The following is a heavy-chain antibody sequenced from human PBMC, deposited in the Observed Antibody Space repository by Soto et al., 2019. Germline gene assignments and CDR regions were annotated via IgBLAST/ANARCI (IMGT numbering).Heavy chain of an antibody. J-gene: IGHJ6*02. D-gene: IGHD1-26*01. Sequence: QVQLVQSGTEVRKPGSSVKVSCKAPGGSFSTYAISWVRQAPGQGLEWMGGIIPIFDKPDYGQKFQGRLTITADESTTTAYMELSNLSSEDTAMYYCARAKDRAELGGNYYYIMDVWGQGTTVAVSS. CDR3: ARAKDRAELGGNYYYIMDV. V-gene: IGHV1-69*12. CDR1: GGSFSTYA. CDR2: IIPIFDKP.